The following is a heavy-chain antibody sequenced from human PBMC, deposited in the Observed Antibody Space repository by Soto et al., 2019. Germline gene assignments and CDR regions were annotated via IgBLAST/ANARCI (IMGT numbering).Heavy chain of an antibody. CDR3: ARGYSYDYYFDY. CDR2: IYYSGST. CDR1: GGSISSGGYY. V-gene: IGHV4-31*03. J-gene: IGHJ4*02. Sequence: SETLSLTCTVSGGSISSGGYYWSWIRQHPGKGLEWIGYIYYSGSTYYNPSLKSRVTISVDTSKNQFSLKLSSVTAADTAVYYCARGYSYDYYFDYWGQGTLVTVSS. D-gene: IGHD5-18*01.